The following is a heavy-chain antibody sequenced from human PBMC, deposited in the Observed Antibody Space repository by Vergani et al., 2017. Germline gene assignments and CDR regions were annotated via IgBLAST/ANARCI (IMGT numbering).Heavy chain of an antibody. D-gene: IGHD2-2*01. CDR3: ARACCSNSTCHDPIEFFQH. CDR1: GFLLSDYY. J-gene: IGHJ1*01. Sequence: QVQLLESGGGLVKPGGSLRLSCAASGFLLSDYYMSWIRQAPGKGLEWVSYISTTGSTIYYTDSVKGRFTISRDNAKNSLYLQMNSLRAEDTAVYYCARACCSNSTCHDPIEFFQHWGQGTLVTVSS. V-gene: IGHV3-11*01. CDR2: ISTTGSTI.